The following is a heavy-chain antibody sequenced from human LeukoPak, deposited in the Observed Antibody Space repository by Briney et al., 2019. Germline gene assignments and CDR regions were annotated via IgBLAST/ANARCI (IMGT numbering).Heavy chain of an antibody. CDR2: IDSGSDDI. Sequence: GGSLRLSCAASGFSFSLYAMNWVRQAPGKGLEWISCIDSGSDDILHADSVRGRFAISRDNAKNTLYLEMNSLRAEDTAVYCCARDTYRPQLIDSSGQGTLVTVSS. J-gene: IGHJ4*02. D-gene: IGHD5-18*01. CDR1: GFSFSLYA. V-gene: IGHV3-21*05. CDR3: ARDTYRPQLIDS.